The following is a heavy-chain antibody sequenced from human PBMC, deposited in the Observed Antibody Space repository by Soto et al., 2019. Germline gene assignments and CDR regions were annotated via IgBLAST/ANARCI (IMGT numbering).Heavy chain of an antibody. D-gene: IGHD2-8*01. CDR3: ARDIMGTNYYFYGMDV. Sequence: SETLSLTCTVSGGSISSYYWSWIRQPPGKGLEWIGYIYYSGSTNYNPSLKSRVTISVDTSKNQFSLKLSSVTAADTAVYYCARDIMGTNYYFYGMDVWGQGTTVTVSS. J-gene: IGHJ6*02. V-gene: IGHV4-59*01. CDR2: IYYSGST. CDR1: GGSISSYY.